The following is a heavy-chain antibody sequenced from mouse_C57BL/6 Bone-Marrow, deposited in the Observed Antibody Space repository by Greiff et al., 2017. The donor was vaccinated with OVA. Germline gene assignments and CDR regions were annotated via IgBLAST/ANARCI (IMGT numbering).Heavy chain of an antibody. CDR1: GYTFPDYS. Sequence: VTLQESGAELVRPGASVKLSCKASGYTFPDYSINWVKQRPGPGLEWISRIYPGRGNTSYNEKFKGKATLTAEKSASTAYMQLSSLTSEDSAVYFCARERIYYEGFADWGQGTLVTVSA. J-gene: IGHJ3*01. CDR3: ARERIYYEGFAD. V-gene: IGHV1-76*01. D-gene: IGHD1-1*02. CDR2: IYPGRGNT.